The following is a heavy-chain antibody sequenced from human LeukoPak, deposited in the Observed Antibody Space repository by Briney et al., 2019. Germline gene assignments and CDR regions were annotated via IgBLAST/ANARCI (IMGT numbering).Heavy chain of an antibody. Sequence: SVKVSCKASGGTFSSYAISWVRQAPGQGLEWMGGIIPIFGTANYAQKFQGRVTITADESTSTAYMELSSLRSEDTAVYYCAREVATTRRDDAFDIWGQGTMVTVSS. D-gene: IGHD5-12*01. CDR1: GGTFSSYA. V-gene: IGHV1-69*13. CDR3: AREVATTRRDDAFDI. CDR2: IIPIFGTA. J-gene: IGHJ3*02.